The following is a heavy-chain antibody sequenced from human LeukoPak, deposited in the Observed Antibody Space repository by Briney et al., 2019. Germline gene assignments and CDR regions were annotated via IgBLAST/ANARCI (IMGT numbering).Heavy chain of an antibody. CDR1: GGSISSYY. CDR3: ARVNYYGSGSTPPFDY. D-gene: IGHD3-10*01. J-gene: IGHJ4*02. CDR2: IYYSGST. V-gene: IGHV4-59*01. Sequence: SETLSLTCTVSGGSISSYYWSWIRQPPGKGLEWIGYIYYSGSTNYNPSLKSRVTISVDTSKNQFSLKLSSVTAADTAVYYCARVNYYGSGSTPPFDYWGQGTLVTVSS.